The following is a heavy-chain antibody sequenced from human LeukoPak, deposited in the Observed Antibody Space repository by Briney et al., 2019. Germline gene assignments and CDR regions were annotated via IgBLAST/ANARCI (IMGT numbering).Heavy chain of an antibody. CDR3: AKGRLGLDY. J-gene: IGHJ4*02. Sequence: GGSLRLSCAASGFTFDDYAMNWVRQAPGKGLEWVSAISGSGGSTYYADSVKGRFTISRDNSKNTLYLQMNSLRAEDTAVYYCAKGRLGLDYWGQGTLVTVSS. V-gene: IGHV3-23*01. CDR1: GFTFDDYA. D-gene: IGHD7-27*01. CDR2: ISGSGGST.